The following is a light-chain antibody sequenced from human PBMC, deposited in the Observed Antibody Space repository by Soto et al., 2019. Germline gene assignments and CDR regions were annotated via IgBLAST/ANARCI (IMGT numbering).Light chain of an antibody. CDR3: QRYHSPPPIP. V-gene: IGKV4-1*01. CDR1: QSVLYSSNNKNY. Sequence: DIVMTQSPDSLAVSLGERATINCKSSQSVLYSSNNKNYLAWYQQKPGQPPKLLIYWASTRESGVPDRFCGSGSGTEFTLTISSLQAEDVAVYYCQRYHSPPPIPFGQGTRLEIK. CDR2: WAS. J-gene: IGKJ5*01.